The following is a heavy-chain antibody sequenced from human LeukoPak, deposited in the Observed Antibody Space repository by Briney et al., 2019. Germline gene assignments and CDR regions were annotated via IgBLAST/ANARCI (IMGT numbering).Heavy chain of an antibody. CDR2: ISCDGSNK. CDR3: ARGKRYSSGRGFDY. V-gene: IGHV3-30*04. CDR1: GFTFSSYA. Sequence: GGSLRLSCAASGFTFSSYAMHWVRQAPGKGLEWVAVISCDGSNKYYADSVKGRFTISRDNSKNTLYLQMNSLRAEDTAVYYCARGKRYSSGRGFDYWGQGTLVTVSS. J-gene: IGHJ4*02. D-gene: IGHD6-19*01.